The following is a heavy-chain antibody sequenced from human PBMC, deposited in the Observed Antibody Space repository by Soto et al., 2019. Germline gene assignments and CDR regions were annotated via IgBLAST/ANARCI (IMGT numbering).Heavy chain of an antibody. J-gene: IGHJ4*02. V-gene: IGHV3-30-3*01. Sequence: GGSLRLSCEGSGFTFSRHALHWVRQAPGKGLEWVAVVSKDGSVKYWIESVKGRSTLSRDNSKNTVYLEMNSLRPEDTGVYYCVRSRSGAVADSFDLWGQGTLVTVS. D-gene: IGHD3-10*01. CDR1: GFTFSRHA. CDR2: VSKDGSVK. CDR3: VRSRSGAVADSFDL.